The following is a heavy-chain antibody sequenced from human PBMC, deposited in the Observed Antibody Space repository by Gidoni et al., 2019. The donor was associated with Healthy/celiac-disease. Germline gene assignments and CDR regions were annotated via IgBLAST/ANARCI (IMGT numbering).Heavy chain of an antibody. V-gene: IGHV3-30-3*01. CDR2: ISYDGSNK. J-gene: IGHJ4*02. D-gene: IGHD3-10*01. CDR1: GFTFSSYA. Sequence: QVQLVESGGGVVQPGRSLRLSCAASGFTFSSYAMHWVRQAPGKGLEWVAVISYDGSNKYYADSVKGRFTISRDNSKNTLYLQMNSLRAEDTAVYYCARDGLDYYGSGSYYKGFDYWGQGTLVTVSS. CDR3: ARDGLDYYGSGSYYKGFDY.